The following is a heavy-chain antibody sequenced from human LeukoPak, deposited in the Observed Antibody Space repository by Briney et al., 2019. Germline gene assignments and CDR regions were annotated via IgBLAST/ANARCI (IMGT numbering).Heavy chain of an antibody. J-gene: IGHJ6*02. CDR2: ISSSSSNT. D-gene: IGHD4-11*01. CDR1: GFTFSDYY. V-gene: IGHV3-11*03. Sequence: PGGSLSLSCAASGFTFSDYYMSWIRQAPGKGLEWVSFISSSSSNTKYADSVKGRFTISRDNAKNSLYLQMNSLRAEDAAVYYCARSVDSWSRMDVWGQGTRVTVSS. CDR3: ARSVDSWSRMDV.